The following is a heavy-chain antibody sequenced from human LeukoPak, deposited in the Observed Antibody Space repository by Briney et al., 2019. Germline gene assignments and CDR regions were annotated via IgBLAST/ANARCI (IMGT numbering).Heavy chain of an antibody. CDR3: VRGYPLGVATFDS. D-gene: IGHD3-10*01. Sequence: PGGSLRLSCAASGFTFSSYSMNWVRQAPGKGLEWVSYISSSSSTIYYADSVKGRLTVSRDDAKNSLFLQMNSLRDEDTAVYYCVRGYPLGVATFDSWGQGTLVIVSS. CDR1: GFTFSSYS. J-gene: IGHJ4*02. CDR2: ISSSSSTI. V-gene: IGHV3-48*02.